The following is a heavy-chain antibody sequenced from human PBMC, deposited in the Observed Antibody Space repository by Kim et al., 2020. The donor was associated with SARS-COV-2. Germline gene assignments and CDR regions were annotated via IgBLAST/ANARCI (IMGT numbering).Heavy chain of an antibody. V-gene: IGHV4-61*01. Sequence: SETLSLTCTVSGGSVSSASFHWTWIRQPPGKGLEWIGYLYYPGSTNYNPSLRSRVTISVDTSKNQFSLTLSSVTAADTAVHYCARESFQVAGGTRTSYSYGLDVWGQGTTVIVSS. J-gene: IGHJ6*02. CDR3: ARESFQVAGGTRTSYSYGLDV. D-gene: IGHD1-7*01. CDR2: LYYPGST. CDR1: GGSVSSASFH.